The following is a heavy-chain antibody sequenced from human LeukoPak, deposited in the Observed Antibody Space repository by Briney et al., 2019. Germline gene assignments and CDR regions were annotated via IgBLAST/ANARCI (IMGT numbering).Heavy chain of an antibody. CDR2: INPNSGGT. J-gene: IGHJ4*02. D-gene: IGHD4-17*01. V-gene: IGHV1-2*02. CDR1: GYTFTGYY. CDR3: ARAETELRDYGPFYDY. Sequence: GASVKVSCKASGYTFTGYYMHWVRQAPGQGLEWMGWINPNSGGTDYAQKFQGRVTMTRDTSISTAYMELSRLRSDDTAVYYCARAETELRDYGPFYDYWGQGTLVTVSS.